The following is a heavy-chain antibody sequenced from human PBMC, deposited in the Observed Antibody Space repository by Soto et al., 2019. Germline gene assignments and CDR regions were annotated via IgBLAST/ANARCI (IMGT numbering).Heavy chain of an antibody. CDR3: ARGRTGTTSRGSWWSDP. D-gene: IGHD1-7*01. CDR1: GGSISSYY. Sequence: SETLSLTCTVSGGSISSYYWSWIRRPPGKGLERIGYIYYSGSTNYNPSLKRRVTISVDTSKNQFSLKLSSVTAADTAVYYFARGRTGTTSRGSWWSDPWGQGTLVTVSS. V-gene: IGHV4-59*01. CDR2: IYYSGST. J-gene: IGHJ5*02.